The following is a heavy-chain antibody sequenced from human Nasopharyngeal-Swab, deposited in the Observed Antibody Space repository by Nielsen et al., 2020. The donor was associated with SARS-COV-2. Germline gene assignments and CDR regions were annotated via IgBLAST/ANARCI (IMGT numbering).Heavy chain of an antibody. D-gene: IGHD5-18*01. J-gene: IGHJ4*02. CDR3: AREGQLWFIDYFDY. CDR2: ISSSGSTI. V-gene: IGHV3-48*03. Sequence: GESLKISCAASGFTFSSYEMNWVRQAPGKGLEWVSYISSSGSTIYSADSVKGRFTISRDNAKNTLYLQMNSLRAEDTAVYYCAREGQLWFIDYFDYWGQGTLVTVSS. CDR1: GFTFSSYE.